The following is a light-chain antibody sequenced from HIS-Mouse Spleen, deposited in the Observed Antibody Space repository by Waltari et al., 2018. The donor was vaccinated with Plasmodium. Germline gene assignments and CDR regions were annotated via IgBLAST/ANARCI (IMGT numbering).Light chain of an antibody. CDR3: QQYNNWSFT. CDR1: QGISSY. V-gene: IGKV1-9*01. Sequence: DIQLTQSPSFLSASVGDRVTITCRASQGISSYLAWYQQKPGKAPKLLIYAASTLQSGVPSSFSGSGSGTEFTLTISSLQPEDFATYYCQQYNNWSFTFGPGTKVDIK. J-gene: IGKJ3*01. CDR2: AAS.